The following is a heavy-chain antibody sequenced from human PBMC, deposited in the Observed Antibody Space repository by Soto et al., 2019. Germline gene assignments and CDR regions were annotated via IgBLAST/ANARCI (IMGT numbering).Heavy chain of an antibody. J-gene: IGHJ6*02. V-gene: IGHV1-69*01. Sequence: QVQLVQSGAEVKKPGSSVKVSCKASGGTFSSYAISWVRQAPGQGLEWMGGITPIFGTANYAQKFQGRVTITADESTSTAYMELSSLRSEDTAVYYCARVRRPTVTTFYYYYGMDVWGQGTTVTVSS. CDR3: ARVRRPTVTTFYYYYGMDV. CDR1: GGTFSSYA. D-gene: IGHD4-17*01. CDR2: ITPIFGTA.